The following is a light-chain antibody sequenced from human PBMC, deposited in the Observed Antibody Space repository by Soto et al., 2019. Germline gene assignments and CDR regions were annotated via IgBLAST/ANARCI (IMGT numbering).Light chain of an antibody. V-gene: IGKV3-15*01. CDR3: QQYNDWPIT. Sequence: EVVMTQSPATLSVSPGEPVTLSCRASQSVTTSLAWYQHKPGQAPRLVIYGASTRATDFPARFSGSGSGRDFTLSISSLQSEDFAIYFCQQYNDWPITFGQGTRLEI. J-gene: IGKJ5*01. CDR2: GAS. CDR1: QSVTTS.